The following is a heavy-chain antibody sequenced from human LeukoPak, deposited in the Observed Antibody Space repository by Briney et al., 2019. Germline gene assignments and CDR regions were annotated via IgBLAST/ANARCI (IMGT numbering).Heavy chain of an antibody. CDR1: GGTFSSYA. CDR3: ARGRLPYCSSTSCYSTWFDP. J-gene: IGHJ5*02. D-gene: IGHD2-2*02. V-gene: IGHV1-69*05. Sequence: ASVKVSCKASGGTFSSYAISWVRQAPGQGLEWMGGIIPIFGTANYAQKFQGRVTITTDESTSTAYMELSSLRSEDTAVYYCARGRLPYCSSTSCYSTWFDPWGQGTLVTVSS. CDR2: IIPIFGTA.